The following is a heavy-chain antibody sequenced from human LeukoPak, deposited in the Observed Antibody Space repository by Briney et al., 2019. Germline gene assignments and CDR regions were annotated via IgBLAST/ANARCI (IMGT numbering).Heavy chain of an antibody. CDR3: TRGGQWLALLNS. D-gene: IGHD6-19*01. V-gene: IGHV3-23*01. CDR2: ISGSGGST. J-gene: IGHJ4*02. CDR1: GFTFSSYA. Sequence: SGGSLRLSCAASGFTFSSYAMSWVRQAPGKGLEWVSAISGSGGSTYYADSVKGRFTISRDNSKNTLYLQMNSLRDEDTAVYYCTRGGQWLALLNSWGQGTLVTVSS.